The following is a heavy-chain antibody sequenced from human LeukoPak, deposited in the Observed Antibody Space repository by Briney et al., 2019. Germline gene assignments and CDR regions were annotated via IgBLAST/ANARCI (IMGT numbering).Heavy chain of an antibody. D-gene: IGHD2-15*01. Sequence: GVSLRLPCAASGFTFSSYSMTWVRQAPGKGLELASYIRSSSSTIYYADSGKGRFSISRDNAKKSLYLQMNSLRDEDTAVYYCARDCSGGSCYYRGYFDYWGQGTLVTVSS. CDR2: IRSSSSTI. CDR3: ARDCSGGSCYYRGYFDY. V-gene: IGHV3-48*02. J-gene: IGHJ4*02. CDR1: GFTFSSYS.